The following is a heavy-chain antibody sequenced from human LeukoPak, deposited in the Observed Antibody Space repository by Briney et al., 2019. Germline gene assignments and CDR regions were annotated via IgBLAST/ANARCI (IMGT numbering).Heavy chain of an antibody. Sequence: GGSLRLSCAASGFTFSSYSMNWVRQAPGKGLEWVSYISISSSTIYYADSVKGRFTISRDNAKNSLYLQMNSLRDEDTAVYYCAREEDYDPYYFDYWGQGTLVTVSS. CDR2: ISISSSTI. CDR3: AREEDYDPYYFDY. V-gene: IGHV3-48*02. J-gene: IGHJ4*02. D-gene: IGHD3-22*01. CDR1: GFTFSSYS.